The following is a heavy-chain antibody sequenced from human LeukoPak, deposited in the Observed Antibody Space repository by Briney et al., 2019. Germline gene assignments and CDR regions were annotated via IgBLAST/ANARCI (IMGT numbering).Heavy chain of an antibody. CDR2: SSGSGGST. CDR1: VFTFSNYA. Sequence: GGSLRLSCAASVFTFSNYAMSWVRHAPGKGLEWVSASSGSGGSTYYTDSVKGRFTISRDNSKNTLYLQMNSLRAEDTAVYYCAKDVGYCSSTTCYKPFDYWGQGTLVTVSS. D-gene: IGHD2-2*02. V-gene: IGHV3-23*01. CDR3: AKDVGYCSSTTCYKPFDY. J-gene: IGHJ4*02.